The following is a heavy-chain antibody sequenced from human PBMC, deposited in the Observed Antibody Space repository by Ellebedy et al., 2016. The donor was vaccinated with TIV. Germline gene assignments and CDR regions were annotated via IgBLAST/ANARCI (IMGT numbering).Heavy chain of an antibody. D-gene: IGHD2-21*01. CDR1: GIIVSDYF. V-gene: IGHV3-66*01. CDR2: LYPDAKT. Sequence: PGGSLRLSCKASGIIVSDYFMNWVRQAPGKGLEWVSVLYPDAKTNYTDSVNGRFIVSRDSSKNTLYLQMNSLTAEDTAVYYCARDPGGGGDFGDNWFDPWGQGTLVTVSS. J-gene: IGHJ5*02. CDR3: ARDPGGGGDFGDNWFDP.